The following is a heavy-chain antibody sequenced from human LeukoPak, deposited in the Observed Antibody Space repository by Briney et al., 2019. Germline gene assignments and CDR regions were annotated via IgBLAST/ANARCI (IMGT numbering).Heavy chain of an antibody. J-gene: IGHJ4*02. CDR2: IYTSGST. CDR1: GGSISGYY. D-gene: IGHD6-13*01. CDR3: ARGLIAAAGTTYYFDY. V-gene: IGHV4-4*07. Sequence: SETLSLTCTVSGGSISGYYWSWIRQPAGKGLEWIGRIYTSGSTNYNPSLKSRVTMSVDTSKNQFSLKLSSVTAADTAVYYCARGLIAAAGTTYYFDYWGQGTLVTVSS.